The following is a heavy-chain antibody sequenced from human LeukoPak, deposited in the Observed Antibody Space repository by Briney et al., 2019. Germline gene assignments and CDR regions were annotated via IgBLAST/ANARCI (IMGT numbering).Heavy chain of an antibody. Sequence: GGSLRLSCAASGFAFSTYWMSWVRQAPGKGLEWVANIKEDGSEKSYGDSVKGRFTIFRDNTKNSLFLQMNSLRVEDTAVYYCARDNVVGPTILDYWGQGTLVTVSS. CDR2: IKEDGSEK. J-gene: IGHJ4*02. V-gene: IGHV3-7*01. CDR1: GFAFSTYW. D-gene: IGHD2-15*01. CDR3: ARDNVVGPTILDY.